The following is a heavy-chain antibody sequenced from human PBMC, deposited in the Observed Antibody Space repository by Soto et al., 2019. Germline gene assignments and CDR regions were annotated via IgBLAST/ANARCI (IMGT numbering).Heavy chain of an antibody. CDR1: GGSVSSDTHY. Sequence: SETLSLTCTVSGGSVSSDTHYWSWIRQTPGKRLEWIGFIYSSGSTDNNPSLKSRGTMSVDTSKNQFSLKLRSVTAADTAVYYCARGSTWQGRDWFDAWGQGTLVTVSS. J-gene: IGHJ5*02. CDR3: ARGSTWQGRDWFDA. D-gene: IGHD6-13*01. V-gene: IGHV4-61*01. CDR2: IYSSGST.